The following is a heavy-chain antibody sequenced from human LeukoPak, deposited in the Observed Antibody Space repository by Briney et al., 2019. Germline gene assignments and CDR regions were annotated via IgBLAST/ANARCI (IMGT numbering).Heavy chain of an antibody. CDR1: GFTVSSNY. CDR3: ARDRVVLRFWERDY. V-gene: IGHV3-7*01. CDR2: IKQDGSEK. J-gene: IGHJ4*02. Sequence: PGGSLRLSCAASGFTVSSNYMSWVRQAPGKGLEWVANIKQDGSEKYYVDSVKGRFTISRDNAKNSLYLQMNSLRAEDTAVYYCARDRVVLRFWERDYWGQGTLVTVSS. D-gene: IGHD3-3*01.